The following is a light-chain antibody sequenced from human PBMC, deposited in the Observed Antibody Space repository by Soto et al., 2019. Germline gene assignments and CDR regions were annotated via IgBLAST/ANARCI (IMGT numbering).Light chain of an antibody. J-gene: IGKJ1*01. CDR3: QQRTNWPWT. V-gene: IGKV3-11*01. CDR2: DAS. CDR1: KSVGGD. Sequence: DIVLTQSPATLSLTPGQGASLSCRASKSVGGDLVWYQQHPGRAPRLLIYDASNRATGIPPRFSGSGSGTDFTLTISSLEPEDFAVYYCQQRTNWPWTFGQGTKVDIK.